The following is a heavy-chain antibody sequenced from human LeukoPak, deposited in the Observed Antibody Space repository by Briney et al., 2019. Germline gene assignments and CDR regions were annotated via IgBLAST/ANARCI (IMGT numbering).Heavy chain of an antibody. J-gene: IGHJ6*03. CDR1: GGTFSSYA. CDR3: ARVVAEGPYYYYMDV. V-gene: IGHV1-69*05. CDR2: IIPIFGTA. Sequence: GASVKVSCKASGGTFSSYAIGWVRQAPGQGLEWMGGIIPIFGTANYAQKFQGRVTITTDESTSTAYMELSSLRSEDTAVYYCARVVAEGPYYYYMDVWGKGTTVTVSS.